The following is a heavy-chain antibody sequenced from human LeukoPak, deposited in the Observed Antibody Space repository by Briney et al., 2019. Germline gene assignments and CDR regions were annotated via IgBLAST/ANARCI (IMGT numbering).Heavy chain of an antibody. CDR1: GGSLSSSSYY. V-gene: IGHV4-39*01. CDR3: ARPTRSSSGWRDDAFDI. Sequence: SETLSLTCTVSGGSLSSSSYYWGWIRQPPGKGLEWIGRIYYSGSTYYNPSLKSRVTISVDTSKNQFSLKLSSVTAADTAVYYCARPTRSSSGWRDDAFDIWGQGTMVTVSS. CDR2: IYYSGST. D-gene: IGHD6-19*01. J-gene: IGHJ3*02.